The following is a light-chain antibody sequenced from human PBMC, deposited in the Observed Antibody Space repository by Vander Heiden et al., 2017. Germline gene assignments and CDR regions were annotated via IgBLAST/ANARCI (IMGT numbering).Light chain of an antibody. CDR3: QSYDSSLSGWV. J-gene: IGLJ3*02. Sequence: QSVLTQPPSVSGPPGQRVSISCTGSSSNIGARYDVHWYQQLPGTAPKLLIYGNTNRPSGVPDRFSASKSGTSASLAITGLQAEDEADYYCQSYDSSLSGWVFGGGTKLTVL. CDR2: GNT. CDR1: SSNIGARYD. V-gene: IGLV1-40*01.